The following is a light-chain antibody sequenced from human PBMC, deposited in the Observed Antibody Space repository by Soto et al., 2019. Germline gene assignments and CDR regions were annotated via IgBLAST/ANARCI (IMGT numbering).Light chain of an antibody. J-gene: IGKJ4*01. CDR2: DAS. V-gene: IGKV3-11*01. CDR3: QQRSNWPLT. CDR1: QSVSSY. Sequence: EIVSTQSPATLSLSPGERGTLSCRASQSVSSYLAWYQQKPGQAPRLLIYDASNRATGIPARFSGSGSGTDFTLTSSSLEPEDFAVYYCQQRSNWPLTFGGGTKVDI.